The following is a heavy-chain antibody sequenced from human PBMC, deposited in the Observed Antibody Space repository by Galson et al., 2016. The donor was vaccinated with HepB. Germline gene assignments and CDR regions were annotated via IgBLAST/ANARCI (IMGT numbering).Heavy chain of an antibody. J-gene: IGHJ4*02. D-gene: IGHD3-3*01. CDR1: GFTFSSYA. CDR3: AKLGDTIFGVARFNYFDY. Sequence: SLRLSCAASGFTFSSYAVSWVRQAPGKGLRWVSGISGSGGSTYSADSVKGRFTISRDNSKNTLYLHMNSLRAEDTAVYYCAKLGDTIFGVARFNYFDYWGQGTLVTVSS. CDR2: ISGSGGST. V-gene: IGHV3-23*01.